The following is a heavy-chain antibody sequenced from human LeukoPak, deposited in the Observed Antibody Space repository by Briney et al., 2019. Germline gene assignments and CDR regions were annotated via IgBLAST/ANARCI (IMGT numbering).Heavy chain of an antibody. CDR1: GFTFSSYS. J-gene: IGHJ5*02. Sequence: GGSLRLSCAASGFTFSSYSMNWVRQAPGRGLEWVSLIYGDGTTFYTDSVKGRFTISRDNFKNTLYLQMSSLRPEDTALYYCARDRAGAQSWVALDPWGQGTLVTVFS. D-gene: IGHD3-10*01. CDR2: IYGDGTT. CDR3: ARDRAGAQSWVALDP. V-gene: IGHV3-66*02.